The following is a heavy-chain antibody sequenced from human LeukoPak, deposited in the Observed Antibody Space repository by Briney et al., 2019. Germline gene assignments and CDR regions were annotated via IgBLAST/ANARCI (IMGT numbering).Heavy chain of an antibody. J-gene: IGHJ4*02. V-gene: IGHV3-21*05. CDR3: ARDTFQPGLIDS. D-gene: IGHD2-2*01. CDR2: INDDSSDI. CDR1: GFTFKLYA. Sequence: PRGSLRLSCAASGFTFKLYAMNWVRQAPGKVLEWVSYINDDSSDIHYAGSVKGRFTISRDNARNTLYLQLSSLRAEDTAVYYCARDTFQPGLIDSWGQGTLVTVSS.